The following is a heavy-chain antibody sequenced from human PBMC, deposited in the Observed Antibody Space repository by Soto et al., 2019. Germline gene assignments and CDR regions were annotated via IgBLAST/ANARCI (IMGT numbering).Heavy chain of an antibody. V-gene: IGHV1-69*13. J-gene: IGHJ4*02. Sequence: SVKVSCKASGGTFSSYAISWVRQAPGQGLEWMGGIIPIFGTANYAQKFQGRVTITADESTSTAYMELSSLRSEDTAVYYCASSYYYDSSGYSDYWGQGTLVTVSS. CDR2: IIPIFGTA. D-gene: IGHD3-22*01. CDR3: ASSYYYDSSGYSDY. CDR1: GGTFSSYA.